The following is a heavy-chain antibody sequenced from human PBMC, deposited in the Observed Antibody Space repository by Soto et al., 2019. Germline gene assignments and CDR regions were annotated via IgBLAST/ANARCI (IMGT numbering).Heavy chain of an antibody. J-gene: IGHJ6*02. D-gene: IGHD2-21*02. V-gene: IGHV2-5*02. CDR2: IYWDDDK. Sequence: QITVKESGPTLVKPTQTLTLTCTVSGFSLNTGGLGVGWIRQPPGKALEWLALIYWDDDKRYSPSLKNRLGISKDTSNNLVVFTMTNMDPVDTATYYCVHSRCGGDCLRSYSSHYYYGMDVWGQGTTVTVSS. CDR3: VHSRCGGDCLRSYSSHYYYGMDV. CDR1: GFSLNTGGLG.